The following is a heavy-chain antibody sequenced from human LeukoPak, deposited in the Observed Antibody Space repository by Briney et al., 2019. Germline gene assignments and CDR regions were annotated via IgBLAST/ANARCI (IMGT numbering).Heavy chain of an antibody. CDR1: GYTFTNYD. D-gene: IGHD2-2*01. V-gene: IGHV1-8*01. Sequence: GASVKVSCKTSGYTFTNYDINWERQATGQGLEWMGWMNPNSGNTGYAQKFQGRVTMTRNTSISTAYMELSSLRSEDTAVYYCARPHCSSTDCHPPEWFDPWGQGTLVTVSS. J-gene: IGHJ5*02. CDR3: ARPHCSSTDCHPPEWFDP. CDR2: MNPNSGNT.